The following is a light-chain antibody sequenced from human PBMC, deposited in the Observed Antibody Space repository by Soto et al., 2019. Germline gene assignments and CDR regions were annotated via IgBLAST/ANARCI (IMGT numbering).Light chain of an antibody. V-gene: IGLV2-14*01. J-gene: IGLJ1*01. Sequence: QSALTQPASVSGSPGQSITISCTGTSSDVGGYDYVSWYQLHPGKAPKLMGFEVSNRPSGVSYRFSGSKSGNTASLTISGLQAEDEADYFCSSYSISTADLFGPGTKLTVL. CDR3: SSYSISTADL. CDR1: SSDVGGYDY. CDR2: EVS.